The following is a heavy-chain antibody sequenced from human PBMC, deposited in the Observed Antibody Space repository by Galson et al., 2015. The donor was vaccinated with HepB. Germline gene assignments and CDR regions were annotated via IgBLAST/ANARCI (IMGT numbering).Heavy chain of an antibody. Sequence: FSSYAISWVRQAPGQGLEWMGGIIPIFGTANYAQKFQGRVTITADESTSTAYMELSSLRSEDTAVYYCARGVGEMATTIYYWGQGTLVTVSS. CDR1: FSSYA. D-gene: IGHD5-24*01. V-gene: IGHV1-69*01. CDR3: ARGVGEMATTIYY. J-gene: IGHJ4*02. CDR2: IIPIFGTA.